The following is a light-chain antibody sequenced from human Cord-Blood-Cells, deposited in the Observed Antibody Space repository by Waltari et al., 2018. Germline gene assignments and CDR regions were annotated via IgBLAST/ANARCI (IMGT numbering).Light chain of an antibody. Sequence: QSALTQPASVSGSPGQSITISCTGPSSDVGGYNYVSWYQQHPGKAPKLMIYDVSKRPSGVSNRFSGSKSGNTASLTISGPQAEDEADYYCSSYTSSSTYVFGTGTKVTVL. V-gene: IGLV2-14*01. CDR1: SSDVGGYNY. J-gene: IGLJ1*01. CDR3: SSYTSSSTYV. CDR2: DVS.